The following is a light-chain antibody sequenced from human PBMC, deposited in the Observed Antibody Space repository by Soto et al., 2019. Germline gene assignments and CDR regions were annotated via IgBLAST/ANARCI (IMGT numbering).Light chain of an antibody. CDR2: AAS. Sequence: DIQMTQSPSTLSASVGDRVTITCRASQSISSWLAWYQQKPGKAPKLLIYAASSLPSAVPPRFTGAGSETDFTLTISSLQPEDFGTYYCQQTYSTPITFGQGTRLEI. CDR1: QSISSW. J-gene: IGKJ5*01. V-gene: IGKV1-5*01. CDR3: QQTYSTPIT.